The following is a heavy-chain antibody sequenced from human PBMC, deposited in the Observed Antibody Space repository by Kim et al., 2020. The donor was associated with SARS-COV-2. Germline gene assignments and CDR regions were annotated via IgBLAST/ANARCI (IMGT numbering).Heavy chain of an antibody. V-gene: IGHV3-23*01. D-gene: IGHD1-1*01. CDR1: GFTFTSYA. Sequence: GGSLRLSCAASGFTFTSYAMSWVRQAPGKGLEWVSAISDTGDGTYYADSVKGRFTISRDNSKNTLYLQMNSLRAEDTAIYYCAKVTWDGLEDYWGQGTLVTVSS. CDR3: AKVTWDGLEDY. CDR2: ISDTGDGT. J-gene: IGHJ4*02.